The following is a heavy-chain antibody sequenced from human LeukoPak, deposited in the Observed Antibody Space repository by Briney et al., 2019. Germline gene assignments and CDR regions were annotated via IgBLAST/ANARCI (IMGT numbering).Heavy chain of an antibody. CDR2: ISYDGSNK. V-gene: IGHV3-30-3*01. J-gene: IGHJ6*02. CDR3: AGYPPDTAMVKDYYYGMDV. Sequence: GGSLRLSCAASGFTFSSYAMHWVRQAPGKGLEWVAVISYDGSNKYYADSVKGRFTISRDNSKNALYLQMNSLRAEDTAVYYCAGYPPDTAMVKDYYYGMDVWGQGTTVTVSS. CDR1: GFTFSSYA. D-gene: IGHD5-18*01.